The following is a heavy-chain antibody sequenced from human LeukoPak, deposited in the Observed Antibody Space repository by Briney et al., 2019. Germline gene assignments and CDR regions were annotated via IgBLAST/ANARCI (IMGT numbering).Heavy chain of an antibody. D-gene: IGHD3-10*01. J-gene: IGHJ4*02. V-gene: IGHV4-31*03. CDR2: IHNSGSP. Sequence: SETLSLTCSVFGGPISSGYYHWSWIRQHPGKGLEWIGYIHNSGSPFYNPSLKSRVTISADTSKNLFSLKLPSVTAADTAVYYCARGGSGEGYWGQGTLVTVSS. CDR1: GGPISSGYYH. CDR3: ARGGSGEGY.